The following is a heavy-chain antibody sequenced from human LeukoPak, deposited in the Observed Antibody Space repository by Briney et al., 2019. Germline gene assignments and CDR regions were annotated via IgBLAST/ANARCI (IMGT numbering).Heavy chain of an antibody. Sequence: SETLSLTCAVYGGSFSGFYWSWIRQPPGKGLEWIGEINHSGSTNYNPSLKSRVTISVDTSKNQFSLKLSSVTAADTAVYYCARGISSSWYVDYWGQGTLVTVSS. CDR1: GGSFSGFY. CDR3: ARGISSSWYVDY. D-gene: IGHD6-13*01. V-gene: IGHV4-34*01. J-gene: IGHJ4*02. CDR2: INHSGST.